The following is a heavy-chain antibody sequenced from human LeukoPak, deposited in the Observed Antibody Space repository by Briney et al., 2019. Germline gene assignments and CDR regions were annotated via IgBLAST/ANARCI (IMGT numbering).Heavy chain of an antibody. Sequence: SETLSLTCAVYGGSFSGYYWSWIRQPPGKGLEWIGEINHSGSTNYNPSLKSRVTISVDTSKNQFSLKLSSVTAADTAVYYCARGGPSSQIRSSPRYWYFDLWGRGTLVTVSS. D-gene: IGHD6-6*01. V-gene: IGHV4-34*01. J-gene: IGHJ2*01. CDR1: GGSFSGYY. CDR2: INHSGST. CDR3: ARGGPSSQIRSSPRYWYFDL.